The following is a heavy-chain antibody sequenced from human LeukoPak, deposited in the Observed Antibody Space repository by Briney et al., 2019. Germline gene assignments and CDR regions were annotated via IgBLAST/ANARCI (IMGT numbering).Heavy chain of an antibody. CDR1: GFTFSSYA. Sequence: GGSLRLSWAASGFTFSSYAMHWVGKAPGKGLEWVAVISYVGSNKYYADSVKGRFTISRDNSKNTLYLQMNSLRAEDTAVYYCAREPWQWLVRYYYYGMDVWGQGTTVTVSS. D-gene: IGHD6-19*01. CDR2: ISYVGSNK. CDR3: AREPWQWLVRYYYYGMDV. V-gene: IGHV3-30-3*01. J-gene: IGHJ6*02.